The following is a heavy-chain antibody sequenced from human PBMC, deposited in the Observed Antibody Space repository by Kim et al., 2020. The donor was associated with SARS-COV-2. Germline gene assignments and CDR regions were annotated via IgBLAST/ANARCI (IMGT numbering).Heavy chain of an antibody. CDR2: IYYSGST. J-gene: IGHJ3*02. Sequence: SETLSLTCSVSGGSISSYYWSWIRQPPGKGLEWIGYIYYSGSTNYNPSLKSRVTISVDTSKNQFSLKLSSVTAADTAVYYCARDYDNWNDVGAFDIWGQGTMVTVSS. CDR3: ARDYDNWNDVGAFDI. D-gene: IGHD1-20*01. V-gene: IGHV4-59*01. CDR1: GGSISSYY.